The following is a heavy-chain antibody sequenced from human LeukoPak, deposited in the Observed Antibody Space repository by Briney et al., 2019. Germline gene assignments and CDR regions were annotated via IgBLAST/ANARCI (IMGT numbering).Heavy chain of an antibody. Sequence: GGSLRLSCAASGFTFSSYAMSWVRQARGKGLEGVSTMSGSGGSTYYADSVKGRFTISRDNSKNTLYLQMNSLRAEDTAAYYCAKGTYYPNYYFDYWGLGTLVTVSS. D-gene: IGHD2-21*01. CDR3: AKGTYYPNYYFDY. J-gene: IGHJ4*02. V-gene: IGHV3-23*01. CDR1: GFTFSSYA. CDR2: MSGSGGST.